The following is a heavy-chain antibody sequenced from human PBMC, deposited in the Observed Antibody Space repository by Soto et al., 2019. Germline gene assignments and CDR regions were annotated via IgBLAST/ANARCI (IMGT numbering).Heavy chain of an antibody. Sequence: PSETLSLTCTVSGGSISSGGYYWSWIRQHPGKGLEWIGYIYYSGSTYYNPSLKSRVTISVDTSKNQFSLKLSSVTAADTAVYYCARVAAMAPVDYWGQGTLVTVSS. CDR1: GGSISSGGYY. V-gene: IGHV4-31*03. CDR3: ARVAAMAPVDY. J-gene: IGHJ4*02. CDR2: IYYSGST. D-gene: IGHD5-18*01.